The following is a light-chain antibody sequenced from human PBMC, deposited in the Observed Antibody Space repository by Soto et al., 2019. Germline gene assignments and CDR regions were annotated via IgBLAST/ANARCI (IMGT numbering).Light chain of an antibody. CDR3: LQDYNYPRA. Sequence: AIQMTQSPSSLSASVGDRVTITCRASQGIRNDLGWYQQKPGKAPKLLIYAASSLQSGVPSRFSGSGSDTDFTLTISSLQPEHFGADYSLQDYNYPRAFGQGTKVDIK. V-gene: IGKV1-6*01. J-gene: IGKJ1*01. CDR2: AAS. CDR1: QGIRND.